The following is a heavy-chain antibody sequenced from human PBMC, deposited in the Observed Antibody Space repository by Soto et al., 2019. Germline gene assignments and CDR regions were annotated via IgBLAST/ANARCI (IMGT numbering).Heavy chain of an antibody. CDR3: ARVWFGELSVYYYGMDV. Sequence: GGSLRLSCAASGFTFSSYGMHWVRQAPGKGLEWVAVIWYDGSNKYYADSVKGRFTISRDNSKNTLYLQMNSLRAEDTAVYYCARVWFGELSVYYYGMDVWGQGTTVTVSS. V-gene: IGHV3-33*01. CDR1: GFTFSSYG. J-gene: IGHJ6*02. D-gene: IGHD3-10*01. CDR2: IWYDGSNK.